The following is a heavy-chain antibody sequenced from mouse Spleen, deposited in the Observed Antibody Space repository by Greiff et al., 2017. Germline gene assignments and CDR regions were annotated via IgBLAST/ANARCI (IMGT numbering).Heavy chain of an antibody. J-gene: IGHJ2*01. CDR2: ISSGGGNT. V-gene: IGHV5-9*04. Sequence: EVKLMESGGGLVKLGGSLKLSCAASGFTFSSYAMSWVRQTPEKRLEWVATISSGGGNTYYPDSVKGRFTISRDNAKNTLYLQMSSLKSEDTAMYYCARHSSGYGFDYWGQGTTLTVSS. CDR1: GFTFSSYA. D-gene: IGHD3-1*01. CDR3: ARHSSGYGFDY.